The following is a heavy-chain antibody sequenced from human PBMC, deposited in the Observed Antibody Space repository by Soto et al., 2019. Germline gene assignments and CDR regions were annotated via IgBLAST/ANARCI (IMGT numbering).Heavy chain of an antibody. D-gene: IGHD6-13*01. J-gene: IGHJ4*02. CDR2: ISDNGGTT. Sequence: GGSLRLSCAASEFTFSNYAMSWVRQAPGKGLEWVSSISDNGGTTYYADSVKGRFTISRDNSKNTLYLQMNSLRAEDTAEYYCARVRTCSSWYTAVADHYYFDYWGQGTLVTVSS. CDR3: ARVRTCSSWYTAVADHYYFDY. CDR1: EFTFSNYA. V-gene: IGHV3-23*01.